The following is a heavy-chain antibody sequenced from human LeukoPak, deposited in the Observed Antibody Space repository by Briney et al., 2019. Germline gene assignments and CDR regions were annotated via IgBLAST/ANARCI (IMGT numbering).Heavy chain of an antibody. Sequence: PSETLSLTCTVSGGSISSGSYYWSWIRQPAGKGLEWIGRIYTSGSTNYNPSLKSRVTISVDTSKNQFSLKLSSVTAADTAVYYCARTMYYYDSSGYYYYFDYWGQGTLVTVSS. D-gene: IGHD3-22*01. CDR2: IYTSGST. CDR3: ARTMYYYDSSGYYYYFDY. J-gene: IGHJ4*02. CDR1: GGSISSGSYY. V-gene: IGHV4-61*02.